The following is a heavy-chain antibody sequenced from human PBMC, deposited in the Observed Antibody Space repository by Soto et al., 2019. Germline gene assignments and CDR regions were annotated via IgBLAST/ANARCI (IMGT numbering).Heavy chain of an antibody. Sequence: GGSLRLSCAASGFTFSSYAMSWVRQAPGKGLEWVAVIWYDGSNKYYADSVKSRFTISRDNSKNTLYLQMNSLRAEDTAVYYCARESRGVSYGMDVWGQGTTVTVSS. D-gene: IGHD3-16*01. CDR3: ARESRGVSYGMDV. CDR2: IWYDGSNK. V-gene: IGHV3-33*08. J-gene: IGHJ6*02. CDR1: GFTFSSYA.